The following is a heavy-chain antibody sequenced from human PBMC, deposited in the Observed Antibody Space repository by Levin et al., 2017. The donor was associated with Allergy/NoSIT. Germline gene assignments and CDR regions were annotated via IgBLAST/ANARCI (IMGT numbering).Heavy chain of an antibody. CDR2: ISSSSSYI. D-gene: IGHD3-10*01. J-gene: IGHJ4*02. CDR1: GFTFSSYS. Sequence: GESLKISCAASGFTFSSYSMNWVRQAPGKGLEWVSSISSSSSYIYYADSVKGRFTISRDNAKNSLYLQMNSLRAEDTAVYYCARDLYGSGSYYHYFDYWGQGTLVTVSS. V-gene: IGHV3-21*01. CDR3: ARDLYGSGSYYHYFDY.